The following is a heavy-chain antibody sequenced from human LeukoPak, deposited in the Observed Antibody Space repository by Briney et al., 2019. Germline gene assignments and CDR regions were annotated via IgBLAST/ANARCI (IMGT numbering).Heavy chain of an antibody. CDR1: GGSISGGGYY. CDR3: ARDLSGRYAFDI. V-gene: IGHV3-11*04. D-gene: IGHD3-10*01. CDR2: ISGSSSTI. J-gene: IGHJ3*02. Sequence: LSLTCTVSGGSISGGGYYWSWIRQAPGKGLEWVSYISGSSSTIYYADSVKGRFTISRDNAKNSLYLQMNSLRDEDTAVYYCARDLSGRYAFDIWGQGTMVTVSS.